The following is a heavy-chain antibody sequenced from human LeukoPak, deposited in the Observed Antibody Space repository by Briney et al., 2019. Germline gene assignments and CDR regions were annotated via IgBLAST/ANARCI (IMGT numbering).Heavy chain of an antibody. Sequence: GGSLRLSCAASGFTFSSYGMHWVRQAPGKGLEWVSSISSSSSYIYYADSVKGRFTISRDNAKNSLYLQMNSLRAEDTAVYYCARAYRNYGDYGGFDYWGQGTLVTVSS. CDR1: GFTFSSYG. D-gene: IGHD4-17*01. CDR2: ISSSSSYI. CDR3: ARAYRNYGDYGGFDY. V-gene: IGHV3-21*01. J-gene: IGHJ4*02.